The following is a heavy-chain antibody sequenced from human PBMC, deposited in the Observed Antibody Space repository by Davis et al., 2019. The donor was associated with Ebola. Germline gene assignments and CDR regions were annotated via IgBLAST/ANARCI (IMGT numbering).Heavy chain of an antibody. CDR3: ARGRLRLPKD. CDR1: GFTFSSYA. Sequence: PGGSLRLSCTASGFTFSSYAIHWVRQAPGKGLDWVAVLSFDGTTTYYADSVKGRFTVSRDNSKDTLFLQMNGLRLDDTATYYCARGRLRLPKDWGQGTPVTVSS. CDR2: LSFDGTTT. J-gene: IGHJ1*01. V-gene: IGHV3-30-3*01. D-gene: IGHD2-15*01.